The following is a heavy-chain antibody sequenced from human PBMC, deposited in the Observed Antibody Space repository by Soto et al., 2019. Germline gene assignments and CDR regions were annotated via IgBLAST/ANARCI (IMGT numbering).Heavy chain of an antibody. Sequence: QVQLVQSGAEVKKPGASVKVSCKASGYTFTSYGISWVRQAPGQGLEWMGWISAYNGNTNYAQKLQGRVTMTTDTXTXTAXMERRSLRSDDTAVYYCARDIPHYYDSTDRYYFDYWGQGTLVTVSS. CDR3: ARDIPHYYDSTDRYYFDY. J-gene: IGHJ4*02. V-gene: IGHV1-18*01. CDR2: ISAYNGNT. D-gene: IGHD3-22*01. CDR1: GYTFTSYG.